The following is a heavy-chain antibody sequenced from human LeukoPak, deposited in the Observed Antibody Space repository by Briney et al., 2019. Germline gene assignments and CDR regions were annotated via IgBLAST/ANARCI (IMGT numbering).Heavy chain of an antibody. J-gene: IGHJ3*02. D-gene: IGHD3-3*01. Sequence: PGGSLRLSCAASGFTFSGSAMLWVRQASGKGLEWVGRIRSKANSYATAYAASVKGRFTISRDDSKNTAYLQMNSLKTEDTAVYYCTRLAYYDFWSGSPDAFDIWGQGTMVTVSS. CDR2: IRSKANSYAT. V-gene: IGHV3-73*01. CDR3: TRLAYYDFWSGSPDAFDI. CDR1: GFTFSGSA.